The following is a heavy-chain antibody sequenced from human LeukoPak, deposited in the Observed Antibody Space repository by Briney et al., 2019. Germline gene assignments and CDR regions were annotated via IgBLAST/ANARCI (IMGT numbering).Heavy chain of an antibody. V-gene: IGHV3-23*01. J-gene: IGHJ4*02. CDR2: ISGSGGST. D-gene: IGHD3-10*01. CDR1: GFTFSSYT. Sequence: GGSLRLSCAASGFTFSSYTMNWVRQAPGKGLEWVSSISGSGGSTYYADSVKGRFTISRDNSKNSLYLQMNSLRAEDTAVYYCAKGFAANYYYGSGSYIDYWGQGTLVTVSS. CDR3: AKGFAANYYYGSGSYIDY.